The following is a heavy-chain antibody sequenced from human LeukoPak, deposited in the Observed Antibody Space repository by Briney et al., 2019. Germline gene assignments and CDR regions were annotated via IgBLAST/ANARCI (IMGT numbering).Heavy chain of an antibody. J-gene: IGHJ5*02. Sequence: ASVMVSCKASGYTFTDDYTHWVRQAPGQGLEWMGWINPNSGGTNFAQKFQGRVTLTRDTSVSTAYMELSRLRSDDTAVYYCARGNYDVLTGPNWFDPWGQGTLVAVSS. CDR2: INPNSGGT. D-gene: IGHD3-9*01. CDR1: GYTFTDDY. V-gene: IGHV1-2*02. CDR3: ARGNYDVLTGPNWFDP.